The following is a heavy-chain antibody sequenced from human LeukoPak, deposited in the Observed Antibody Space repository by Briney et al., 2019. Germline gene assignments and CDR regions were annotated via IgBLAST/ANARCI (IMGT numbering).Heavy chain of an antibody. V-gene: IGHV4-59*01. CDR1: GGSISSYY. CDR2: IYYSGST. J-gene: IGHJ4*02. CDR3: AREEQWLFDY. Sequence: SETLSLTCTVSGGSISSYYWSWIQQPPGKGLEWIGYIYYSGSTNYNPSLKSRVTISVDTSKNQFSLKLSSVTAADTAVYYCAREEQWLFDYWGQGTLVTVSS. D-gene: IGHD6-19*01.